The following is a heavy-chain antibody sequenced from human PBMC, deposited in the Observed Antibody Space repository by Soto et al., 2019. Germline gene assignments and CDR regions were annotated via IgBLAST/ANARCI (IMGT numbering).Heavy chain of an antibody. CDR1: GFSFSDYT. CDR3: SRFDYGDYFFDY. J-gene: IGHJ4*02. V-gene: IGHV3-21*01. CDR2: ISSSSSDYT. Sequence: GGSLRLSCAASGFSFSDYTMNWVRQAPGKGLEWVSAISSSSSDYTFYADAVRGRFTISRDNAKKSMYLQMNSLRADDTAVYYCSRFDYGDYFFDYWGQGTLVTVSS. D-gene: IGHD4-17*01.